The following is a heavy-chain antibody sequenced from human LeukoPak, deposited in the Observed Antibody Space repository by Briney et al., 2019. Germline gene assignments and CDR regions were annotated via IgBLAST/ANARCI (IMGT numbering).Heavy chain of an antibody. J-gene: IGHJ4*02. CDR2: ISGSGGST. CDR3: AKRTSYYGSGSYPDY. V-gene: IGHV3-23*01. CDR1: GFTFSSYA. Sequence: GGSLRLSCVASGFTFSSYAMSWVRQAPGKGLEWVSSISGSGGSTYYADSVKGRFTISRDNSKSTLYLQMNSLRDEDTAAYYCAKRTSYYGSGSYPDYWGQGTLVTVSS. D-gene: IGHD3-10*01.